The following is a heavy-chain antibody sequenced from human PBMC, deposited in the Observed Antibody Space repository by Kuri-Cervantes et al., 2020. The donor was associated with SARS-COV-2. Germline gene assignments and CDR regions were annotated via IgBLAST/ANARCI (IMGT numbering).Heavy chain of an antibody. Sequence: ASVKVSCKASGYTFTSYDINWVRQATGQGLEWMGWMNPNSGNTGYAQKFQGRVTITWNTSISTAYMELSSLRSEDTAVCYCARAGYYCSSTSCPSLPDYWGQGTLVTVSS. V-gene: IGHV1-8*03. D-gene: IGHD2-2*01. CDR1: GYTFTSYD. CDR2: MNPNSGNT. J-gene: IGHJ4*02. CDR3: ARAGYYCSSTSCPSLPDY.